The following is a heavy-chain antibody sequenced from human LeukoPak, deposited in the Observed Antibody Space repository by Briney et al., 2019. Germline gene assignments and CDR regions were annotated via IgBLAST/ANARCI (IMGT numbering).Heavy chain of an antibody. J-gene: IGHJ4*02. V-gene: IGHV3-48*02. CDR3: ARRFGY. Sequence: GGSLRLSCAASGFTFSSYSMNWVRQTPGKGLEWVSDISGSSSTTHYADSVKGRFTISRDNAKNSLYLQMNSLRDEDTAVYYCARRFGYWGQGTLVTVSS. CDR2: ISGSSSTT. CDR1: GFTFSSYS.